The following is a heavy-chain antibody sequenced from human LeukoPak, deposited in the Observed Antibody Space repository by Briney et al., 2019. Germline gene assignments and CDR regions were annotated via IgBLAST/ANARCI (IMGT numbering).Heavy chain of an antibody. J-gene: IGHJ6*02. CDR1: GFTFSSYG. D-gene: IGHD6-6*01. CDR3: AREQLEGSYYGMDV. CDR2: ISGSGGRT. Sequence: GGSLRLSCAASGFTFSSYGMSWVRQAPGKGLEWVSGISGSGGRTYYADSVKGRFTISRDISKNTLYLQMNSLRAEDTAVYYCAREQLEGSYYGMDVWGQGTTVTVSS. V-gene: IGHV3-23*01.